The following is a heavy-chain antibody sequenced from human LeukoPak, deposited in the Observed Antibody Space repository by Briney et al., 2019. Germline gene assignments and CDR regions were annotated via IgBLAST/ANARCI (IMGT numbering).Heavy chain of an antibody. J-gene: IGHJ4*02. Sequence: PSETLSLTSTVSGGSISSYYWSWIRQPAGKGPEWIGRIYTSGSTNYNPSLKSRVTISVDTSKNQFSLKLSSVTAADTAVYYCARVWNDSFDYWGQGTLVTVSS. CDR3: ARVWNDSFDY. CDR2: IYTSGST. CDR1: GGSISSYY. V-gene: IGHV4-4*07. D-gene: IGHD1-1*01.